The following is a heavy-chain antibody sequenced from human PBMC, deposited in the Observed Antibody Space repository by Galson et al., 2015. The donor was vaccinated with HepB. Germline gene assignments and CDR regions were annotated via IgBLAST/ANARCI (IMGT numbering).Heavy chain of an antibody. D-gene: IGHD3-10*01. CDR1: GFTFTGYN. CDR3: ARDILGSRTHTPIFDY. J-gene: IGHJ4*02. Sequence: SVKVSCKASGFTFTGYNLHWVRQAPGQGVEWVGRIHPSDGDTNLAQKFQDRVTMTADTSISTVYMEMNRLTSDDTAIYFCARDILGSRTHTPIFDYWGQGTLVTVSP. CDR2: IHPSDGDT. V-gene: IGHV1-2*06.